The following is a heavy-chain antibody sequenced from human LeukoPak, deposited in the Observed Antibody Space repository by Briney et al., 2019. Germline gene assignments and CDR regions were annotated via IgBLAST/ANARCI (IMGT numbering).Heavy chain of an antibody. J-gene: IGHJ4*02. Sequence: SETLSLTCTVSGASITSGAYYWTWIRQHPGEGLEWIGYSSYSGSAYYKPSLKSRVTISVDTSKSQFSLKLSSVTAADTAVYYCARYYCASSRCPGVDYWGQGTLVTVSS. CDR2: SSYSGSA. CDR3: ARYYCASSRCPGVDY. V-gene: IGHV4-31*03. D-gene: IGHD2-2*01. CDR1: GASITSGAYY.